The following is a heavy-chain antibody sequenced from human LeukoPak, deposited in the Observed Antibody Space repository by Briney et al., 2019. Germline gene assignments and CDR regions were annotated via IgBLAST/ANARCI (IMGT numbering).Heavy chain of an antibody. D-gene: IGHD2-2*01. CDR3: ARDPDVVVPAATPENTN. J-gene: IGHJ4*02. V-gene: IGHV1-8*01. Sequence: EASVNVSCKASGYTFTSYDINWVRQATGQGLEWMGWMNPNSGNTGYAQKFQGRVTMTRNTSISTAYMELSSLRSEDTAVYYCARDPDVVVPAATPENTNWGQGTLVTVSS. CDR1: GYTFTSYD. CDR2: MNPNSGNT.